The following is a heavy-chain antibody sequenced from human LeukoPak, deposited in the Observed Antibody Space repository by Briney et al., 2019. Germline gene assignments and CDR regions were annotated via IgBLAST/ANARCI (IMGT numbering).Heavy chain of an antibody. CDR3: ARHRFAYLEPAANYFDY. V-gene: IGHV4-39*01. D-gene: IGHD2-2*01. J-gene: IGHJ4*02. CDR2: IYYSGST. Sequence: SETLSLTCTVSGGSLSSSSYYWGWIRQPPGKGLEWIVSIYYSGSTYYNPSLKSRVTISVDTSKNEFSLKLSSVNAADTAVYYCARHRFAYLEPAANYFDYWGQGTLVTVSS. CDR1: GGSLSSSSYY.